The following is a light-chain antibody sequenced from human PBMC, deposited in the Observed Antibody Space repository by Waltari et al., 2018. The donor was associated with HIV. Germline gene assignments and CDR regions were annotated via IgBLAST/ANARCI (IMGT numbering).Light chain of an antibody. Sequence: IVFTQSPATLSLSPGERTTLPCRASQSVSSYLAWYQQKPGQAPRLLIYEASNRATGIPARFSGSGSGTDFTLTISSLESEDFAVYYCHQRSSWPRTFGQGTKLEIK. CDR2: EAS. J-gene: IGKJ2*01. V-gene: IGKV3-11*01. CDR1: QSVSSY. CDR3: HQRSSWPRT.